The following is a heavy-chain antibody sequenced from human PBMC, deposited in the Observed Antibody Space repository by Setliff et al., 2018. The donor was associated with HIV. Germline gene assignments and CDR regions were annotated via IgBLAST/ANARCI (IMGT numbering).Heavy chain of an antibody. CDR3: ARVPGGSYHRYFDY. D-gene: IGHD1-26*01. CDR1: GFTFSSYT. Sequence: PGGSLRLSCAASGFTFSSYTINWVRQAPGKGLECVSSISSSSSYIYYADSVKGRFTIARDNAKNTLYLQMNSLRAEDTAVYYCARVPGGSYHRYFDYWGQGTLVTVSS. CDR2: ISSSSSYI. J-gene: IGHJ4*02. V-gene: IGHV3-21*01.